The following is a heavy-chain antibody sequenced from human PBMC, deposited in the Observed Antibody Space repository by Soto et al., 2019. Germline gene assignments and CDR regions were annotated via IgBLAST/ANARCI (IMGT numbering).Heavy chain of an antibody. CDR1: GGSISSPNHY. Sequence: SETLSLTCAVSGGSISSPNHYWGWIRQPPGKGLEWIGDIYYSGITLYNPSLKSRATISVDTFNNQFSLKLRSVTAADTAVYYCARHGYYYDSTGYYYFIWGQGTLVTVSS. CDR3: ARHGYYYDSTGYYYFI. D-gene: IGHD3-22*01. V-gene: IGHV4-39*01. CDR2: IYYSGIT. J-gene: IGHJ4*02.